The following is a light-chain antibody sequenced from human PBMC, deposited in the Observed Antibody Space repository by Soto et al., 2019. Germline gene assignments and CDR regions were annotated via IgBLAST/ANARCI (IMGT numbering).Light chain of an antibody. CDR3: GTWDSSLSAVV. J-gene: IGLJ3*02. Sequence: QSVLTQPPSVSAAPGQKVTISCSGSTCNIGNNFVSWYQQFPGTAPKLLIYDDNKRPSGIPDRFSGSKSGTSATLGITGLQTGDEADYYCGTWDSSLSAVVFGGGTKLTVL. CDR1: TCNIGNNF. CDR2: DDN. V-gene: IGLV1-51*01.